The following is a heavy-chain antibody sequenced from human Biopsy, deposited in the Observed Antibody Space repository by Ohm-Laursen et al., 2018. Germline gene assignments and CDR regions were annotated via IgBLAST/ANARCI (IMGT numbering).Heavy chain of an antibody. CDR3: AKGGSSYGFGSFNIFHKYAMDV. V-gene: IGHV3-9*01. Sequence: SLRLSCTASGFAFESTAMHWVRQAPGKGLEWVSGISWNSYIIDYADSVKGRFTVSGDNAKKSLYLQMNTLTAADTAVYFCAKGGSSYGFGSFNIFHKYAMDVRGQGTTVTVSS. CDR2: ISWNSYII. CDR1: GFAFESTA. J-gene: IGHJ6*02. D-gene: IGHD3-10*01.